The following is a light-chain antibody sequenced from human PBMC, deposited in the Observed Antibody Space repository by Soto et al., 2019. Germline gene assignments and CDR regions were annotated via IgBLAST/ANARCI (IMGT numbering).Light chain of an antibody. V-gene: IGKV1-39*01. Sequence: IQITQSPSFLSASVGDRVTITCRASQSIGKHLNWYQQKPGKAPKFLVYGVSTLESGVPSRFTGSGSGTDFTLTVNDLQPEDFATYYCQQSYSSPTTFGQGTRLEIK. J-gene: IGKJ5*01. CDR1: QSIGKH. CDR2: GVS. CDR3: QQSYSSPTT.